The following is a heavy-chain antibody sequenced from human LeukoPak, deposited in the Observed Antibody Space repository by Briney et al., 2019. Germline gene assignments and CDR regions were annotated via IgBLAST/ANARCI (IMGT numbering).Heavy chain of an antibody. Sequence: GRSLRLSCAASGFTFSSYGMHWVRQAPGKGLEWVAVISYDGSNKYYADSVKGRFTISRDNSKNTLYLQMNSLRAEDTAVYYCAKEYIGDSYGGGTWGQGTLVTV. J-gene: IGHJ5*02. CDR1: GFTFSSYG. D-gene: IGHD5-18*01. CDR3: AKEYIGDSYGGGT. V-gene: IGHV3-30*18. CDR2: ISYDGSNK.